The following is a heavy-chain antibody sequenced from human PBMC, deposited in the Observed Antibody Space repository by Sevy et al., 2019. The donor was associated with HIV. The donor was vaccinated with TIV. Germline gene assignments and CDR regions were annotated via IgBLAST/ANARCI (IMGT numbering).Heavy chain of an antibody. CDR1: GGSISSSSYY. CDR3: ARGDSSGRHDAFDI. CDR2: IYYSGST. V-gene: IGHV4-39*01. J-gene: IGHJ3*02. Sequence: SETLSLTCTVSGGSISSSSYYWGWSRQPPGKGLEWIGSIYYSGSTYYNPSLKSRVTISVDTSKNQFSLKLSSVTAADTAVYYCARGDSSGRHDAFDIWGQGTMVTVS. D-gene: IGHD3-22*01.